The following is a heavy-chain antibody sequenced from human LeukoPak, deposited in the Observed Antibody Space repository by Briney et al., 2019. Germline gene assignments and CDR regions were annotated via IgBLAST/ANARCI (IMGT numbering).Heavy chain of an antibody. CDR2: IYYSGST. D-gene: IGHD3-22*01. CDR3: ARAVKYYYDRSDEYFDY. V-gene: IGHV4-59*01. CDR1: GWSISSYY. Sequence: SETLSLTCTVSGWSISSYYWSWIRQPPGKGLEWIGYIYYSGSTNYNPSLKSRVTISVDTSKNHSSLKLRSVTAADTAVYYCARAVKYYYDRSDEYFDYWGQGTLVTVSS. J-gene: IGHJ4*02.